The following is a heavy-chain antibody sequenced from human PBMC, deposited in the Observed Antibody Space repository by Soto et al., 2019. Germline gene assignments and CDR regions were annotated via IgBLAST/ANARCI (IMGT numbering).Heavy chain of an antibody. Sequence: QITLKESGPTLVKPTQTLTLTCTLSGFSLSTSEVGVGWIRQPPGKALEWLALIYWDDDKPYSPYLKSRLTITKDTSKNQVVLTMTNMDPVDTATYYCAHRFDWYYFDYWGQGTLVTVSS. V-gene: IGHV2-5*02. CDR1: GFSLSTSEVG. J-gene: IGHJ4*02. CDR3: AHRFDWYYFDY. CDR2: IYWDDDK. D-gene: IGHD3-9*01.